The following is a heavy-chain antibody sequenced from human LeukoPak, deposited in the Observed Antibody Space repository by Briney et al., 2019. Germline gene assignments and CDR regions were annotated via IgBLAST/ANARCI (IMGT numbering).Heavy chain of an antibody. J-gene: IGHJ5*02. Sequence: GGSLRLSCAASGFTFSSYSMNWVRQAPGKGLEWVSSISSSSSYIYYADSVEGRFTISRDNAKNSLYLQMNSLRAEDTAVYYCARDSPFGDAGPWGQGTLVTVSS. CDR3: ARDSPFGDAGP. CDR2: ISSSSSYI. V-gene: IGHV3-21*01. D-gene: IGHD3-10*01. CDR1: GFTFSSYS.